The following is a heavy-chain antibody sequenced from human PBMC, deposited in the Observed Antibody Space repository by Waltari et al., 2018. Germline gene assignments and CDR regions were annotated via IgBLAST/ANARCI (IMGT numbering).Heavy chain of an antibody. Sequence: QVQLVQSGAEVKKPGASVKVSCKASGYTFTSYAMHWVRQAPGQRLEWMGWINAGNGNTKYSQEFQGRVTITRDTSASTAYMELSSLRSEDMAVYYCARAYYDSSGYYPVDYWGQGTLVTVSS. CDR2: INAGNGNT. J-gene: IGHJ4*02. CDR1: GYTFTSYA. D-gene: IGHD3-22*01. V-gene: IGHV1-3*03. CDR3: ARAYYDSSGYYPVDY.